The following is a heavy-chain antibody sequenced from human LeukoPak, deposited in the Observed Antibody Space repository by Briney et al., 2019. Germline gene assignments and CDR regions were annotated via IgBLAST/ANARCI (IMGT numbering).Heavy chain of an antibody. CDR3: ATIKRGNIYGYFDF. V-gene: IGHV4-59*11. Sequence: PSETQSLTCTVPGGSISSHYWSWIRQPPGKGLEWIGYMYDSVRTKDNPSLKSRVTLSADTSKNQFSLRLSSVTAADTAVYYCATIKRGNIYGYFDFWGQGILVTVSS. CDR1: GGSISSHY. D-gene: IGHD5-18*01. J-gene: IGHJ4*02. CDR2: MYDSVRT.